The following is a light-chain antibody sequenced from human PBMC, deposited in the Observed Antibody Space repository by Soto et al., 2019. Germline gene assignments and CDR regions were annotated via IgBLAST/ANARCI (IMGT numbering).Light chain of an antibody. CDR3: QQRSNWPIT. CDR1: QSVSSY. J-gene: IGKJ5*01. CDR2: DAS. Sequence: EIVLTQYRATLSLSPGEIATLSFRASQSVSSYLAWYQQKPGQAPRLLIYDASNRATGIPARFSGSGSGTDFTLTISSLEPEDFAVYYCQQRSNWPITFGQGTRLEIK. V-gene: IGKV3-11*01.